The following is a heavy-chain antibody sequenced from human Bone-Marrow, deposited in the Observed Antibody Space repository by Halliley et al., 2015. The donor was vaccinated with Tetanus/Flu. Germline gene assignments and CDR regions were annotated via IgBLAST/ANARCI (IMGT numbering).Heavy chain of an antibody. Sequence: SLRFSCAASGFIFNDLYIHWVRQATGKGLEWIGLTRNKANSYTTEYAASVKGRFTISRDDSKNSLFLQVNSLKTEDTAVYYCATRAGRTSRPTREASHYNAMDVWGPGTTVSVSS. J-gene: IGHJ6*02. CDR3: ATRAGRTSRPTREASHYNAMDV. V-gene: IGHV3-72*01. CDR2: TRNKANSYTT. D-gene: IGHD2-2*01. CDR1: GFIFNDLY.